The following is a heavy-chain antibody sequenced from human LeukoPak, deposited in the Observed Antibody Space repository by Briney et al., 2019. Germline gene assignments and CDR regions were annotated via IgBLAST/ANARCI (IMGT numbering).Heavy chain of an antibody. CDR2: IYYSGST. CDR1: GGSISSYY. Sequence: PSETLSLTCTVSGGSISSYYWSWIRQPPGKGLEWIGYIYYSGSTYYNPSLKSRITISVDTSKNQFSLKLSSVTAADTAIYYCANIAYDSSGYYRHFDYWGQGTLVTVSS. J-gene: IGHJ4*02. CDR3: ANIAYDSSGYYRHFDY. V-gene: IGHV4-59*08. D-gene: IGHD3-22*01.